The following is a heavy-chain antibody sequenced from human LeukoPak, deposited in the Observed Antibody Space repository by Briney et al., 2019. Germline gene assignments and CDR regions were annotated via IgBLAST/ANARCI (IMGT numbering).Heavy chain of an antibody. CDR1: GFTVSSNY. CDR2: IYSGGST. V-gene: IGHV3-53*01. CDR3: ARGMAYYDYVWGSYRYQDYYYMDV. Sequence: GSLRLSCAASGFTVSSNYMSWVRQAPGKGLEWVPVIYSGGSTYYADSVKGRFTISRDNSKRTLYLQMNSLRAEDTAVYYCARGMAYYDYVWGSYRYQDYYYMDVWGKGTTVTVSS. J-gene: IGHJ6*03. D-gene: IGHD3-16*02.